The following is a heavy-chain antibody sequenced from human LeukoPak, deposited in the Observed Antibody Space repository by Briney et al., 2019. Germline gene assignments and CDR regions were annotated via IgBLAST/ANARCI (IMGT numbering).Heavy chain of an antibody. V-gene: IGHV1-69*13. CDR3: ASASPFWNGYFAPFDY. Sequence: SVKVSCKASGGTFSSYAISWVRQAPGQVLEWMGGIIPIFGTANYAQKFQGRVTITADESTSTAYMELSSLRSEDTAVYYCASASPFWNGYFAPFDYWGQGTLVTVSS. CDR1: GGTFSSYA. D-gene: IGHD3-3*01. J-gene: IGHJ4*02. CDR2: IIPIFGTA.